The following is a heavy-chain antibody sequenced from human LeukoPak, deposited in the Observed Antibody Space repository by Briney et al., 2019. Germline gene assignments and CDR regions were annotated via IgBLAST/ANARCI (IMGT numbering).Heavy chain of an antibody. V-gene: IGHV3-21*01. D-gene: IGHD6-19*01. Sequence: GGSLRLSCAASGFSFSSYSMNWVRQAPGKGLEWVSSISSSSSYIYYADSVKGRFTISRENSKNTLYLQMNSLRAEDTAVYYCAKDPNSSGWYGWFDPWGQGTLVTVSS. CDR3: AKDPNSSGWYGWFDP. CDR2: ISSSSSYI. J-gene: IGHJ5*02. CDR1: GFSFSSYS.